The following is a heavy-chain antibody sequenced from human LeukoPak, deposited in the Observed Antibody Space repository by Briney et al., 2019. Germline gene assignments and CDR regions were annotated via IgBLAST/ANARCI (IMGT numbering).Heavy chain of an antibody. CDR1: GFTFSDYY. V-gene: IGHV3-11*01. CDR3: AKDGIAARYFDY. Sequence: GGSLRLTCAASGFTFSDYYMSWIRQAPGKGLEWVSYISGRGSTIYYADSVQGRFTISRDNAKNSLFLQMNSLRAEDTAVYYCAKDGIAARYFDYWDQGTLVTVSS. D-gene: IGHD6-6*01. CDR2: ISGRGSTI. J-gene: IGHJ4*02.